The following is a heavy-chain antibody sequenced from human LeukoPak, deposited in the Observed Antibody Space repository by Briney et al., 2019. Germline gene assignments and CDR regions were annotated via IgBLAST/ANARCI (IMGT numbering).Heavy chain of an antibody. V-gene: IGHV3-33*01. D-gene: IGHD3-9*01. CDR2: IWYDGSNK. Sequence: PGGSLRLSCAASGFTFSSYGMHWVRQAPGKGLEWVAVIWYDGSNKYYADSVKGRFTSSRDNSKNTLYLQMNSLRAEDTAVYYCAREAYDILTGWIGGFDYWGQGTLVTVSS. J-gene: IGHJ4*02. CDR3: AREAYDILTGWIGGFDY. CDR1: GFTFSSYG.